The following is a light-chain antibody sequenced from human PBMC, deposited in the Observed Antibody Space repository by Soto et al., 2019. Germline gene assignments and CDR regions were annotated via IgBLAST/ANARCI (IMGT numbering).Light chain of an antibody. J-gene: IGLJ1*01. V-gene: IGLV1-44*01. CDR2: TNN. Sequence: QSVLTQPPSASGTPGQRVTISCSGSNSNIGDNTVNWFQQLPGTAPKLLISTNNQRPSGVPDRFSGSKSGTSASLAISGLQSEDEADYYCSSHSATSPYVFGTGTKLTVL. CDR3: SSHSATSPYV. CDR1: NSNIGDNT.